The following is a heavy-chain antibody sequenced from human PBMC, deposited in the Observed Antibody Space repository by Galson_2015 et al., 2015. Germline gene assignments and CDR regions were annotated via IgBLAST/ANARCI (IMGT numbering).Heavy chain of an antibody. Sequence: SVKVSCKASGYTFTGYYMHWVRQAPGQGLEWMGWINPNSGGTNYAQKFQGWVTMTRDTSISTAYMELSRLRSDDTAVYYCATQDIVATKGAFDIWGQGTMVTVSS. CDR3: ATQDIVATKGAFDI. D-gene: IGHD5-12*01. CDR2: INPNSGGT. CDR1: GYTFTGYY. J-gene: IGHJ3*02. V-gene: IGHV1-2*04.